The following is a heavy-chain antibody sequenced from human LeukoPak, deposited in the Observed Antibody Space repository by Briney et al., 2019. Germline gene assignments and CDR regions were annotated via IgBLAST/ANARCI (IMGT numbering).Heavy chain of an antibody. J-gene: IGHJ4*02. D-gene: IGHD6-19*01. V-gene: IGHV4-59*01. Sequence: SGSTNYTPSLKSRVTISVDTSKNQFSLKLSSVTAADTAVYYCARDHGYSSGWSPSPYYFDYWGQGTLVTVSS. CDR2: SGST. CDR3: ARDHGYSSGWSPSPYYFDY.